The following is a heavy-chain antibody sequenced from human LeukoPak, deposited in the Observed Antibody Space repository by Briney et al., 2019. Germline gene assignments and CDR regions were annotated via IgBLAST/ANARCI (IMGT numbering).Heavy chain of an antibody. Sequence: SGGSLRLSCATSGFTSSSYSMNWVRQAPGKGLEWVSSISSSSSYIYYADSVKGRFTISRDNAKNSLYLQMNSLRAEDTAVYYCARGREFVVVTAIYYYYGMDVWGQGTTVTVSS. V-gene: IGHV3-21*01. J-gene: IGHJ6*02. CDR3: ARGREFVVVTAIYYYYGMDV. CDR2: ISSSSSYI. D-gene: IGHD2-21*02. CDR1: GFTSSSYS.